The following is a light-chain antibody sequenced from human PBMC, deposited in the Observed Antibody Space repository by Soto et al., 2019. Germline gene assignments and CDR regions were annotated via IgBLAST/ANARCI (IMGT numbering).Light chain of an antibody. V-gene: IGLV2-14*01. J-gene: IGLJ2*01. Sequence: QSVLTQPASVSGSPGQSITISCTGTSSDVGGYNYVSWYQQHPGKAPKLMIYDVSNRPSGVSNRFSGSKSGNTASLTISGLQADDEADDYCSSCTSSSTVVFGGGTKLTVL. CDR3: SSCTSSSTVV. CDR2: DVS. CDR1: SSDVGGYNY.